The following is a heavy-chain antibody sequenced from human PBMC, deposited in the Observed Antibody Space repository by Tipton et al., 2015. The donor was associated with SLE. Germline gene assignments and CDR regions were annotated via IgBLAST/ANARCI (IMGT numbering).Heavy chain of an antibody. V-gene: IGHV3-33*01. CDR2: IWNDGSNK. J-gene: IGHJ3*02. CDR3: AREGIAATIDAFDI. CDR1: GFNFSSYG. Sequence: SGFNFSSYGMHWVRQAPGKGLEWAAVIWNDGSNKYYADSVKGRFTISRDNSKNTLYLQMNSLRAEDTAVYYCAREGIAATIDAFDIWGQGSMVTVSS. D-gene: IGHD5-12*01.